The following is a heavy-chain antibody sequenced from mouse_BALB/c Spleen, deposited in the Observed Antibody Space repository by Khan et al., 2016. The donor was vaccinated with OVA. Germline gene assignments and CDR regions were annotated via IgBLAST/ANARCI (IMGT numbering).Heavy chain of an antibody. J-gene: IGHJ1*01. CDR2: IWSDGRT. Sequence: VPLKESGPDLVAPSQSLSITCTVSGFSLTNFGVHWVRQPPGKGLEWLVVIWSDGRTTYNSALKSRLSISKDNSKSQVFLKMNSLQTDDTAMYYCARHRFGYFDVWGAGTTVTVSS. V-gene: IGHV2-6-2*01. CDR1: GFSLTNFG. CDR3: ARHRFGYFDV.